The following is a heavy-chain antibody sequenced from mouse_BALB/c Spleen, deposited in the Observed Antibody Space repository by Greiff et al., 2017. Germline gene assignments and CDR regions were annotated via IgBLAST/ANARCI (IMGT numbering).Heavy chain of an antibody. J-gene: IGHJ3*01. CDR1: GFTFSSFG. CDR2: ISSGSSTI. V-gene: IGHV5-17*02. D-gene: IGHD2-4*01. CDR3: ASPTMITSFAY. Sequence: DVKLQESGGGLVQPGGSRKLSCAASGFTFSSFGMHWVRQAPEKGLEWVAYISSGSSTIYYADTVKGRFTISRDNPKNTLFLQMTSLRSEDTAMYYCASPTMITSFAYWGQGTLVTVSA.